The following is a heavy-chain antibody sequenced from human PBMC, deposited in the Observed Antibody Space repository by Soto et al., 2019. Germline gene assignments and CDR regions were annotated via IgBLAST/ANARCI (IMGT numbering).Heavy chain of an antibody. Sequence: ASVKVSCKASGYTFTSYAMNWVRQAPGQGLEWMGWINTNTGNPTYAQGFTGRFVFSLDTSVSTAYLQICSLKAEDTAVYYRARSPAGIVVLMWGGDAFDIWGQGTMVTVSS. CDR2: INTNTGNP. J-gene: IGHJ3*02. V-gene: IGHV7-4-1*01. CDR3: ARSPAGIVVLMWGGDAFDI. D-gene: IGHD3-22*01. CDR1: GYTFTSYA.